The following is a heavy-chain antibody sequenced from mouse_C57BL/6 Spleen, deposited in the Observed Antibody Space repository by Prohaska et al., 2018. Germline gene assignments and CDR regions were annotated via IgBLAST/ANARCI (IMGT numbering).Heavy chain of an antibody. V-gene: IGHV5-4*01. CDR2: ISDGGSYT. J-gene: IGHJ1*03. CDR1: GFTFSSYA. CDR3: ARGYGSSYGYFDV. Sequence: LKLSCAASGFTFSSYAMSWVRQTPEKRLEWVATISDGGSYTYYPDNVKGRFTISRDNAKNNLYLQMSHLKSEDTAMYYCARGYGSSYGYFDVCGTGTTVTVSS. D-gene: IGHD1-1*01.